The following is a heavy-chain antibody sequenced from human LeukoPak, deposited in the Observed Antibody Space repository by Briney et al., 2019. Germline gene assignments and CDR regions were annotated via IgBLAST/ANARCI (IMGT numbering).Heavy chain of an antibody. CDR2: INPNSGGT. CDR3: ASESHYYDSSGKYDY. CDR1: GYTFTGYY. D-gene: IGHD3-22*01. J-gene: IGHJ4*02. V-gene: IGHV1-2*02. Sequence: ASVKVSCKASGYTFTGYYMHWVRQAPGQGLEWMGWINPNSGGTNYAQKFQGRVTMTRDTSISTAYMELSSLRSEDTAVYYCASESHYYDSSGKYDYWGQGTLVTVSS.